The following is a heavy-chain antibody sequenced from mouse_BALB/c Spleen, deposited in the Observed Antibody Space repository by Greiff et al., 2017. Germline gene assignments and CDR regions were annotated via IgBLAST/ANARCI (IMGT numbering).Heavy chain of an antibody. CDR1: GFTFSSYA. Sequence: EVQLQESGGGLVKPGGSLKLSCAASGFTFSSYAMSWVRQTPEKRLEWVASISSGGSTYYPDSVKGRFTISRDNARNILYLQMSSLRSEDTAMYYCASIYYDYDSSYWYFDVWGAGTTVTVSS. CDR2: ISSGGST. CDR3: ASIYYDYDSSYWYFDV. D-gene: IGHD2-4*01. V-gene: IGHV5-6-5*01. J-gene: IGHJ1*01.